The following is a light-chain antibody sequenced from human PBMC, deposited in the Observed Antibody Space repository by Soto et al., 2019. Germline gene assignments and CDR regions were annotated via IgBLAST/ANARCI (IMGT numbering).Light chain of an antibody. Sequence: DIQMTQSPSSVSASVGDRVTITCRASQGISGWLAWYQQKPGKAPKLLIYAASTLETGVPSRFSGGRSGTSFTLTINNLQPEDFATYYCQQATISQLTFGGGTKLEIK. V-gene: IGKV1-12*01. CDR3: QQATISQLT. J-gene: IGKJ4*01. CDR1: QGISGW. CDR2: AAS.